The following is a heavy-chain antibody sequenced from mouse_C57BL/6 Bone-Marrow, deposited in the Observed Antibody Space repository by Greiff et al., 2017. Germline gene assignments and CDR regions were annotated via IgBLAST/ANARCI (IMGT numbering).Heavy chain of an antibody. J-gene: IGHJ4*01. Sequence: QVQLLQSGAELVKPEASVKLSCNASGFTFTSYWMHWVKQTPGRGLEWIAVINPGSGGTNYNEKFKGKATLTADKSSSTAYMQLSSLTSEDSAVYFCARWGLWGDYWGQGTSVTVSS. V-gene: IGHV1-62-3*01. D-gene: IGHD1-1*02. CDR1: GFTFTSYW. CDR2: INPGSGGT. CDR3: ARWGLWGDY.